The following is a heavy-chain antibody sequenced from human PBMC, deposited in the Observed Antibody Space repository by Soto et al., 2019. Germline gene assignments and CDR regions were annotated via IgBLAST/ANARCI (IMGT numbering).Heavy chain of an antibody. D-gene: IGHD4-17*01. J-gene: IGHJ4*02. V-gene: IGHV4-4*07. Sequence: SETLSLTCTVSGGSISSYYWSWIRQPAGKGLEWIGRIYTSGSTNYNPSLKSRVTMSVDTSKNQFSLKLSSVTAADTAVYYCARTVSYSPEYYFDYWGQGTLVTVSS. CDR2: IYTSGST. CDR3: ARTVSYSPEYYFDY. CDR1: GGSISSYY.